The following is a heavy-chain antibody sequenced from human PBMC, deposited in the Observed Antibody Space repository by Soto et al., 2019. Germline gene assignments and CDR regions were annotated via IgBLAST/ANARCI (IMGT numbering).Heavy chain of an antibody. Sequence: PSETLSLTCTVSGGSISSYYWSWIRQPPGKGLEWIGYIYYSGSTNYNPSLKSRVTISVDTSKNQFSLKLSSVTAADTAVYYCARQGAAGNYYYYMDVWGKGTTVTASS. CDR3: ARQGAAGNYYYYMDV. V-gene: IGHV4-59*08. J-gene: IGHJ6*03. CDR1: GGSISSYY. D-gene: IGHD6-13*01. CDR2: IYYSGST.